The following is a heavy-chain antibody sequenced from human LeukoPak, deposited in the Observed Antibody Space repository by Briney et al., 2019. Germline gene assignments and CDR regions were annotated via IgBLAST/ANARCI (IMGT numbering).Heavy chain of an antibody. D-gene: IGHD1-26*01. CDR3: ARGWDSGSYYRGIDY. Sequence: LSLTCAVYGGSFSGYYWSWIRQPPGKGLEWVSHISSSGSTIYYADSVKGRFTISRDNAKNSLYLQMNSLRAEDTAVYYCARGWDSGSYYRGIDYWGQGTLVTVSS. CDR2: ISSSGSTI. V-gene: IGHV3-11*01. J-gene: IGHJ4*02. CDR1: GGSFSGYY.